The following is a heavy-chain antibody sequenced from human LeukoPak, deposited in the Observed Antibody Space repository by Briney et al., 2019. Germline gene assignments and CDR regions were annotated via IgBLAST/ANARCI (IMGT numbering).Heavy chain of an antibody. V-gene: IGHV3-7*01. D-gene: IGHD6-13*01. CDR3: ARGFCSSSCPSYYYYGMDV. J-gene: IGHJ6*02. CDR1: GFTFSSYW. CDR2: IKKDGSEK. Sequence: GGSLRLSCAASGFTFSSYWMTWVRQAPGKGLEWVAKIKKDGSEKYYVDSVKGRFTISRDNAKNSLYLQMNSLRAGDTAVYYCARGFCSSSCPSYYYYGMDVWGQGTTVTVSS.